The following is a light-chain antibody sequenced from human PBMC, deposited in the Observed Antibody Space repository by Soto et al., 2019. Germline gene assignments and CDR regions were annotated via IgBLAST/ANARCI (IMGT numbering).Light chain of an antibody. CDR2: GVT. V-gene: IGLV2-23*02. Sequence: QSALTKPASVSGSPGQSITISCTGVSSDVGSYDLVSWYQQHPDKAPQLMIYGVTKRPSGVSNRFSGSKSGNTASLTISGLQTEDEADYYCCSYAGRSHYVFGTGTKVTVL. CDR1: SSDVGSYDL. CDR3: CSYAGRSHYV. J-gene: IGLJ1*01.